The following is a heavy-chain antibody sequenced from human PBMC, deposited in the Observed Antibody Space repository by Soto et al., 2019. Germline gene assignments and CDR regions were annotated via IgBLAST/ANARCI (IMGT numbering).Heavy chain of an antibody. D-gene: IGHD5-18*01. V-gene: IGHV4-59*08. Sequence: QVQLQESGPGLVKPSETLSLTCTVSGGSISSYYWSWIRQPPGKGLEWIGYMYYNGSANNNPSLKMRVTIAVDTSKNQFSLKLGSVTAADTAVYYCARLVTSYDDYYYYMAVWGKGTTVTVAS. CDR1: GGSISSYY. J-gene: IGHJ6*03. CDR2: MYYNGSA. CDR3: ARLVTSYDDYYYYMAV.